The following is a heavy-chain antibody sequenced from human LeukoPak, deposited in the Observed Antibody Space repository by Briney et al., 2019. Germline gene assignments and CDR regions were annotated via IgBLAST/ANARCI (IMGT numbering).Heavy chain of an antibody. Sequence: GRSLRLSCAASGFTFSSYGMRWVRQAPGKGLEWVAVISYDGSNKYYADSVKGRFTISRDNSKNTLYLQMNSLRAEDTAVYYCAKDGITMVRGVIIKRRGNYFDYWGQGTLVTVSS. CDR3: AKDGITMVRGVIIKRRGNYFDY. D-gene: IGHD3-10*01. V-gene: IGHV3-30*18. J-gene: IGHJ4*02. CDR2: ISYDGSNK. CDR1: GFTFSSYG.